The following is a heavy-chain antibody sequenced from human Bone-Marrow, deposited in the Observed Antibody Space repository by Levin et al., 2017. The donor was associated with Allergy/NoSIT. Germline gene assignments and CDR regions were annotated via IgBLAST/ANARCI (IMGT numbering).Heavy chain of an antibody. CDR3: ARDYDFWSSYPRTSAYPDY. CDR2: ISYDGSNK. D-gene: IGHD3-3*01. CDR1: GFTFSSYA. Sequence: GESLKISCAASGFTFSSYAMHWVRQAPGKGLEWVAVISYDGSNKYYADSVKGRFTISRDNSKNTLYLQMNSLRAEDTAVYYCARDYDFWSSYPRTSAYPDYWGQGTLVTVSS. J-gene: IGHJ4*02. V-gene: IGHV3-30-3*01.